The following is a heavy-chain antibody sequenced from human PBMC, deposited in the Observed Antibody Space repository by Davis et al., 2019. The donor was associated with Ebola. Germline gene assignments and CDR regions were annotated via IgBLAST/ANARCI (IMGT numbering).Heavy chain of an antibody. CDR2: IIPILGIA. J-gene: IGHJ4*02. CDR3: ARWGYSYGYY. D-gene: IGHD5-18*01. CDR1: GGTFSSYA. Sequence: SVKVSCKASGGTFSSYAISWVRQAPGQGLEWMGRIIPILGIANYAQKFQGWVTMTRDTSISTAYMELSRLRSDDTAVYYCARWGYSYGYYWGQGTLVTVSS. V-gene: IGHV1-69*04.